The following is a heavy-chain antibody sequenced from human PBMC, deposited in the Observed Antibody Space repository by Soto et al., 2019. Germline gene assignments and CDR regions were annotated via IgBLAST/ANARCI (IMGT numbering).Heavy chain of an antibody. D-gene: IGHD3-9*01. CDR3: VKDGNPIPYLTGYYRLGWFDP. CDR1: GFTFSSYA. CDR2: ISGSGGST. V-gene: IGHV3-23*01. J-gene: IGHJ5*02. Sequence: EVQLLESGGGLVQPGGSLRLSCAASGFTFSSYAMSWVRQAPGKGLEWVSAISGSGGSTYYADSAKGRFTISRDNSKNTLYLQMNSLRAEDTAVYYCVKDGNPIPYLTGYYRLGWFDPWGQGTLVTVSS.